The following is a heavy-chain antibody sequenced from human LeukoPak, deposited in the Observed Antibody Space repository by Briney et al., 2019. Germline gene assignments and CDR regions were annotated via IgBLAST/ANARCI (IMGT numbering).Heavy chain of an antibody. D-gene: IGHD5-12*01. CDR3: AREVRRLIVATIGYYYYGMDV. J-gene: IGHJ6*02. V-gene: IGHV1-69*01. CDR2: IIPIFSTA. CDR1: GGTFSSYA. Sequence: SVKVSCKASGGTFSSYAISWVRQAPGQGLEWMGGIIPIFSTANYAQKFQGRVTITADESTSTAYMELSSLRSEDTAVYYCAREVRRLIVATIGYYYYGMDVWGQGTTVTVSS.